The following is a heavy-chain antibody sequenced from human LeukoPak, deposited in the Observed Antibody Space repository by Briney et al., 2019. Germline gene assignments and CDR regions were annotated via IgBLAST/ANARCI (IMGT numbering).Heavy chain of an antibody. D-gene: IGHD6-19*01. CDR3: ARDRYSSGWDI. CDR1: GGSISSYY. J-gene: IGHJ3*02. CDR2: IYYGGGN. V-gene: IGHV4-59*01. Sequence: SETLSLTCTLSGGSISSYYWSWIRPPPGKGRGWIGYIYYGGGNNYHTSLKGRVTISVDTSKNQFSLKLSTVTAADTAVYYCARDRYSSGWDIEGQGTRVIVTS.